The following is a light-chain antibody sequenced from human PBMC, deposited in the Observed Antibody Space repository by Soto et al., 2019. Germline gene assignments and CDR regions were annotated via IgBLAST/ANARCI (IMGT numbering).Light chain of an antibody. V-gene: IGKV3-11*01. CDR2: DAS. Sequence: EIVLTQSPATRSLSPGDRATLSCRASQSIGTYLAWYQQKPGQAPRLLIYDASNRATGIPARFSGSGSGTDFTLTISSLEPEDFAVYFCQHRSNSPPTWTFGQGTKVEIK. CDR1: QSIGTY. CDR3: QHRSNSPPTWT. J-gene: IGKJ1*01.